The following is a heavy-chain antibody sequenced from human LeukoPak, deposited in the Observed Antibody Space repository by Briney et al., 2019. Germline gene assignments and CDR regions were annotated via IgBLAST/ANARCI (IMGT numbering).Heavy chain of an antibody. CDR1: GFTFSTYA. CDR3: AREVKLLYYFDY. D-gene: IGHD1-26*01. Sequence: GGSLRLTCAASGFTFSTYAMSWVRQAPGKGLEWVSGLSGSGSSAYYADSVKGRFTISRDNSKNTLYLQMNSLRPEDTAVYYCAREVKLLYYFDYWGQGTLVTVSS. J-gene: IGHJ4*02. CDR2: LSGSGSSA. V-gene: IGHV3-23*01.